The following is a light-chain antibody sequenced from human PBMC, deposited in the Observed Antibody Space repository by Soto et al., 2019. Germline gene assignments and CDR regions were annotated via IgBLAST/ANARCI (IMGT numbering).Light chain of an antibody. CDR2: AAS. Sequence: DIQMTQSPSSLSASVGDRVTITCRATQSISNYVNWYQQKPGKVPKLLIYAASSLASGVPSRFSGSGSGTDFTLTISSLQPEDSATYYCQQSYVARTFGQGTKA. J-gene: IGKJ1*01. CDR1: QSISNY. V-gene: IGKV1-39*01. CDR3: QQSYVART.